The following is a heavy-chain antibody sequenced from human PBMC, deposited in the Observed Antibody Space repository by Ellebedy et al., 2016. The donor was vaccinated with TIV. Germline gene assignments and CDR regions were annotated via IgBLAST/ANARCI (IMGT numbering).Heavy chain of an antibody. CDR1: GYTFSSYG. D-gene: IGHD5-24*01. CDR2: ISAYNGNT. V-gene: IGHV1-18*01. Sequence: ASVKVSCKATGYTFSSYGFSWVRQAPGQGLEWMGWISAYNGNTDYAQKFQGRLIMTTDKSTTTAYMELRSLRSDDTAVYYCARDQGYRSLPDDFWGRGTLVTVSS. CDR3: ARDQGYRSLPDDF. J-gene: IGHJ4*02.